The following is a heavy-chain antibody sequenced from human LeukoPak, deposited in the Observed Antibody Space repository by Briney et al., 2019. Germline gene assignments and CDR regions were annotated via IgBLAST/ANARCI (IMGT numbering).Heavy chain of an antibody. CDR3: ARGYSSSWYIGAHMDV. Sequence: PGGSLRLSCAAYGFTFSSYWMSWVRQAPGKGLEWVANIKQDGSEKYYVDSVKGRFTISRDNAKNSLYLQMNSLRAEDTAVYYCARGYSSSWYIGAHMDVWGQGTTVTVSS. V-gene: IGHV3-7*01. D-gene: IGHD6-13*01. CDR1: GFTFSSYW. J-gene: IGHJ6*02. CDR2: IKQDGSEK.